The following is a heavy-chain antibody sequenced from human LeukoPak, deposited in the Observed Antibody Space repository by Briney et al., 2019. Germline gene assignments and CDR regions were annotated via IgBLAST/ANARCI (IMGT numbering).Heavy chain of an antibody. V-gene: IGHV1-2*02. CDR1: GYTFTDYY. CDR3: ARVSPNYYDILTGYGYYYYMDV. CDR2: INPNSGDT. D-gene: IGHD3-9*01. J-gene: IGHJ6*03. Sequence: ASVKVSCKASGYTFTDYYIHWLRQAPGQGLEWMGWINPNSGDTSYAQKFQGRVTMTRDTSIRTAYMELSRLRSDDTAVYYCARVSPNYYDILTGYGYYYYMDVWGKGTTVTISS.